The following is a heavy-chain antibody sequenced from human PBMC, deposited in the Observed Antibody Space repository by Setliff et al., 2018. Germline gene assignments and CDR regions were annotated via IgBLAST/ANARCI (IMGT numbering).Heavy chain of an antibody. CDR2: IDPEDGET. CDR3: ATGLEHLVVVYFQY. Sequence: ASVKVSCKASGYNFKDYFIHWVQQAPGKGLEWVGRIDPEDGETRYAERFEGRVTITADRSTDTVSMELTNLNSEDRAVFYCATGLEHLVVVYFQYWGQGTLVTVSS. J-gene: IGHJ1*01. V-gene: IGHV1-69-2*01. CDR1: GYNFKDYF. D-gene: IGHD2-21*01.